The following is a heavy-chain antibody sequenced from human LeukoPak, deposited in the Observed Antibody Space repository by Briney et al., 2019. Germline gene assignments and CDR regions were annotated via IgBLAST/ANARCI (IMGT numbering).Heavy chain of an antibody. J-gene: IGHJ4*02. CDR2: INTDGSST. V-gene: IGHV3-74*01. CDR3: GRAAYYYDSSGRLLL. CDR1: GFTFSSYW. D-gene: IGHD3-22*01. Sequence: GGSLRLSCAASGFTFSSYWMHWVRQAPGKGLVWVSRINTDGSSTSYADSVKGRFTISRDNAKNTLYLQMNSLRAEDTAVYYCGRAAYYYDSSGRLLLWGQGTLVTVSS.